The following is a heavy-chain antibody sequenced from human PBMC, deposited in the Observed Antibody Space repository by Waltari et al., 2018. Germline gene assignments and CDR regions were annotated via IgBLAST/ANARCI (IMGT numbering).Heavy chain of an antibody. D-gene: IGHD1-26*01. CDR3: ARASYSGSYSYDS. V-gene: IGHV3-74*01. CDR1: GFTFSKYW. J-gene: IGHJ5*01. Sequence: EVQLVESGGYLVQPGGSLRLSCAASGFTFSKYWIHWVRQTPGKGLGWVAVISGRGDTTYYGGSVKGRFNISRDNAETTLFLHMHSLRADDTATYFCARASYSGSYSYDSWGQGTLVTVSS. CDR2: ISGRGDTT.